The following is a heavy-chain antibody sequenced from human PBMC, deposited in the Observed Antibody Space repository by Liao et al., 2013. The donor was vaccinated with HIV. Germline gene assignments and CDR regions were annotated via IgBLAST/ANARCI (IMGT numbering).Heavy chain of an antibody. CDR1: GASISNYY. J-gene: IGHJ6*03. Sequence: QVQLQESGPGLVKPSETLSLTCTVSGASISNYYWNWIRQPAGKRLEWIGRIYTSGSTNYNPSLRSRVTLSGDMSKNQFSLKLNSVTAADTAVYYCARVGDGNYYYYYMDVWGKGTTVTVSS. CDR2: IYTSGST. D-gene: IGHD5-24*01. CDR3: ARVGDGNYYYYYMDV. V-gene: IGHV4-4*07.